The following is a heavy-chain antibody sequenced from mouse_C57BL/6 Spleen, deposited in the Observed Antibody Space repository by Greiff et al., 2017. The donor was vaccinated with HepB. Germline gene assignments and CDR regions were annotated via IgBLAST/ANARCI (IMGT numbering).Heavy chain of an antibody. CDR2: IYPGDGDT. CDR1: GYAFSSSW. Sequence: VQLQQSGPELVKPGASVKISCKASGYAFSSSWMNWVKQRPGKGLEWIGRIYPGDGDTNYNGKFKGKATLTADKSSSTAYMQLSSLTSEDSAVYFCARDHYYGSTYWGQGTTLTVSS. J-gene: IGHJ2*01. CDR3: ARDHYYGSTY. D-gene: IGHD1-1*01. V-gene: IGHV1-82*01.